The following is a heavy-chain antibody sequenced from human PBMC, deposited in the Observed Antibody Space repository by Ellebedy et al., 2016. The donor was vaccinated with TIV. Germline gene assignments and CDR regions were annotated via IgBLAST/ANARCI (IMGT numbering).Heavy chain of an antibody. D-gene: IGHD4-17*01. CDR3: ARVTTLATGTGYYFDY. J-gene: IGHJ4*02. Sequence: GESLKISCAASRFTFSDYVMHWVRQAPGMGLEWVAIISYDGSNKYYADSVKGRFTISRDNSKNSLYLQMNSLRAEDTAVYYCARVTTLATGTGYYFDYWGQGTLVTVSS. CDR2: ISYDGSNK. V-gene: IGHV3-30-3*01. CDR1: RFTFSDYV.